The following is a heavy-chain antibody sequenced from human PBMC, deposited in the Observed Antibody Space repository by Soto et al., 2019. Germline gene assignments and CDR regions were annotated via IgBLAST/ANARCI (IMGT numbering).Heavy chain of an antibody. Sequence: PXETLSLTCAVSNYSISSGYYWCCIRQPPEKGLEYIGSIFHTGSTYYNPSLKSRVIISVDTSKNQLSLRLNSVTAADTAVYFCARVEAAKFFAHWGQGTLVTVSS. V-gene: IGHV4-38-2*01. CDR2: IFHTGST. CDR1: NYSISSGYY. CDR3: ARVEAAKFFAH. J-gene: IGHJ4*02. D-gene: IGHD2-15*01.